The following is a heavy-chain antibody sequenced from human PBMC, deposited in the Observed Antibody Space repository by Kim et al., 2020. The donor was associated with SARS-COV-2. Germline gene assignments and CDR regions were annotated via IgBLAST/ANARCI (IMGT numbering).Heavy chain of an antibody. CDR3: AKDLREGSGSYGAFDF. CDR1: GFTFSSYA. D-gene: IGHD3-10*01. V-gene: IGHV3-23*01. CDR2: ISGSGGST. J-gene: IGHJ3*01. Sequence: GGSLRLSCAASGFTFSSYAMNWVRRAPGKGLEWVSSISGSGGSTYYADSVKGRFTISRDKSKNTLYLQMNSVRAEDTALYYCAKDLREGSGSYGAFDFWGQGTVVTVSS.